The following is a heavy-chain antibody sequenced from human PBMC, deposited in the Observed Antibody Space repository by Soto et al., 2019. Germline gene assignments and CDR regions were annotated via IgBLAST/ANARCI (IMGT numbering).Heavy chain of an antibody. CDR2: INHSGST. CDR1: GGSFSGCY. J-gene: IGHJ6*02. V-gene: IGHV4-34*01. Sequence: PSETLSLTCAVYGGSFSGCYWSWIRQPPGKGLEWIGEINHSGSTNYNPSLKSRVTISVDTSKNQFSLKLSSVTAADTAVYYCARKGDIVVVPAAIYYYYGMDVWGQGTTVTVSS. CDR3: ARKGDIVVVPAAIYYYYGMDV. D-gene: IGHD2-2*01.